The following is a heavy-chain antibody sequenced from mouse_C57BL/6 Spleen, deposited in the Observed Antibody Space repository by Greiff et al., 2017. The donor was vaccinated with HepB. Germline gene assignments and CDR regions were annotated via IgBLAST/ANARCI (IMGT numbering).Heavy chain of an antibody. CDR3: ARSEDYGFDY. J-gene: IGHJ2*01. D-gene: IGHD2-4*01. Sequence: EVQLQQSGPELVKPGASVKISCKASGYTFTDYYMNWVKQSHGKSLEWIGDINPNNGGTSYNQKLKGKATLTVDKSSSTAYMELRSLTSEDSAVYYCARSEDYGFDYWGQGTTLTVSS. CDR1: GYTFTDYY. V-gene: IGHV1-26*01. CDR2: INPNNGGT.